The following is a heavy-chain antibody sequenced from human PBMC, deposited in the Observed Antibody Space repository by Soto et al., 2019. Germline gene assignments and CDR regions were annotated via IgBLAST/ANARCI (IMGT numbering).Heavy chain of an antibody. V-gene: IGHV4-39*01. D-gene: IGHD6-6*01. CDR1: GGSISSSSYY. J-gene: IGHJ4*02. CDR2: IYYSGST. Sequence: SETLSLTCTVSGGSISSSSYYWGWIRQPPGKGLEWIGSIYYSGSTYYNPSLKSRVTISVDTSKNQFSLKLSSVTAADTAVYYCARLAARPSDGKYYFDYWGQGTLVTVSS. CDR3: ARLAARPSDGKYYFDY.